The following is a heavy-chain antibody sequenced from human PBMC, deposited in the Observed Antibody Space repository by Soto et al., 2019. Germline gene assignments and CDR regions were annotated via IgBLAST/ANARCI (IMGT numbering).Heavy chain of an antibody. Sequence: ASETLSLTCTVSGGSISSGGYYWSWIRKHPGKGLEWIGYIYYSGSTYYNPSLKSRVTISVDTSKNQFSLKLSSVTAADTAVYYCARDGSGYVRNWFDPWGQGTLVTVSS. J-gene: IGHJ5*02. CDR2: IYYSGST. CDR3: ARDGSGYVRNWFDP. D-gene: IGHD5-12*01. CDR1: GGSISSGGYY. V-gene: IGHV4-31*03.